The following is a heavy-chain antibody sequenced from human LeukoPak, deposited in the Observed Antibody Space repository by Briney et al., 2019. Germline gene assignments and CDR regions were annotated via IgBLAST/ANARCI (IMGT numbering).Heavy chain of an antibody. V-gene: IGHV1-46*01. D-gene: IGHD1-26*01. CDR3: ARDGYSNYYYYYYMDV. CDR1: GYTFTSYY. J-gene: IGHJ6*03. Sequence: ASVKVSCKASGYTFTSYYMHWVRQAPGQGLEWMGIINPSGGSTSYAQKLQGRVTMTTDTSTSTAYMELRSLRSDDTAVYYCARDGYSNYYYYYYMDVWGKGTTVTVSS. CDR2: INPSGGST.